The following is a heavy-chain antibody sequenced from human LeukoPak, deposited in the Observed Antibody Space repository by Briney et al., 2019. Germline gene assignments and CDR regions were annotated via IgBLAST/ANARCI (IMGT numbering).Heavy chain of an antibody. D-gene: IGHD2/OR15-2a*01. CDR2: IYYSGNT. Sequence: SETLSLTCTVSGGSISSYYWSWIRQPPGKGLEWIGHIYYSGNTNYNPSLKSRVTISVDTSKNQFSLKLSSVTAADTAVYYCARRLAMGYYYYGMDVWGQGTTVTVSS. CDR1: GGSISSYY. CDR3: ARRLAMGYYYYGMDV. V-gene: IGHV4-59*01. J-gene: IGHJ6*02.